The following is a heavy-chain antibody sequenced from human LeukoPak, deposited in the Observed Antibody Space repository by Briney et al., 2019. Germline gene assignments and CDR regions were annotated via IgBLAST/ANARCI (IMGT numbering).Heavy chain of an antibody. V-gene: IGHV4-39*07. Sequence: SETLSLTCTVSGGSISSSSYYWGWIRQPPGKGLEWIGSIYYSGSTYYNPSLKSRVTISVDTSKNQFSLKLSSVTAADTAVYYCARVEMATIRYYFDYWGQGTLVTVSS. CDR1: GGSISSSSYY. CDR2: IYYSGST. D-gene: IGHD5-24*01. J-gene: IGHJ4*02. CDR3: ARVEMATIRYYFDY.